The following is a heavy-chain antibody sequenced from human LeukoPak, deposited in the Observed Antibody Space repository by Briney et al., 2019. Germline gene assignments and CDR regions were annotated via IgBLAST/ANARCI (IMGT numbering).Heavy chain of an antibody. CDR1: GYSISSGYY. D-gene: IGHD2-2*02. Sequence: SETLSLTCAVSGYSISSGYYWGWIRQPPGKGLEWIGSIYHSGSTYYNPSLKSRVTISVDTSKNQFSLKLSSVTAADTAVYYCASDIVVVPAAIGASDIWGQGTMVTVSS. J-gene: IGHJ3*02. CDR3: ASDIVVVPAAIGASDI. CDR2: IYHSGST. V-gene: IGHV4-38-2*01.